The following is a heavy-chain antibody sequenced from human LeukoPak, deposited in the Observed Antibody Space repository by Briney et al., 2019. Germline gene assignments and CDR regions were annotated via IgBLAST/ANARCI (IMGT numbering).Heavy chain of an antibody. J-gene: IGHJ6*02. Sequence: EGSLRLSCAASGFTFSSYGMHWVRQAPGKGLEWVAVIWYDGGNKYYADSVKGRFTISRDNSKNTLYLQMNSLRAEDTAAYYCARERYSSGWYVYGMDVWGQGTTVTVSS. D-gene: IGHD6-19*01. V-gene: IGHV3-33*01. CDR3: ARERYSSGWYVYGMDV. CDR1: GFTFSSYG. CDR2: IWYDGGNK.